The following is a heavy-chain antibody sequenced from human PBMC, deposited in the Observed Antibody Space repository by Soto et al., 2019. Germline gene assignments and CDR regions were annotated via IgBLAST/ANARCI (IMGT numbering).Heavy chain of an antibody. CDR3: ARGPWWGQRTIDY. D-gene: IGHD2-15*01. Sequence: QVQLVESGGGVVQPGRSLRLSCAASGFTFSSSAMHWVRQAPGKGLEWVAVIWFDTTNEIYADSVQGRFTISRDNSKNTLYLQMNSLRAEDTAIYYCARGPWWGQRTIDYWGQGTLVTVSS. J-gene: IGHJ4*02. V-gene: IGHV3-33*01. CDR2: IWFDTTNE. CDR1: GFTFSSSA.